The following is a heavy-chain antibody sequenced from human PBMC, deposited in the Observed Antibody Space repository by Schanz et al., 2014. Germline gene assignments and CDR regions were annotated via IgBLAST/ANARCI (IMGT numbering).Heavy chain of an antibody. CDR1: GDSISRAHW. D-gene: IGHD3-16*01. J-gene: IGHJ5*02. CDR2: IHHSGST. Sequence: QVQLQESGPGLVKPSETLSLTCAVSGDSISRAHWWTWVRQTPGKGLEWIAEIHHSGSTRYNPSLKSRVTMSVDKSKNQFSLKLSSVTAADTAVYYCARDALGGPHNWFDPWGQGTLVSVSS. CDR3: ARDALGGPHNWFDP. V-gene: IGHV4-4*02.